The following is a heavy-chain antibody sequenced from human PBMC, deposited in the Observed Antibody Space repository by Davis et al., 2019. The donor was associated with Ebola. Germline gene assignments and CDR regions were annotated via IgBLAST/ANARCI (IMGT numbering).Heavy chain of an antibody. CDR3: ARGRYSGYDLRYYYYYGMDV. D-gene: IGHD5-12*01. V-gene: IGHV4-34*01. CDR1: GGSISSYY. J-gene: IGHJ6*02. CDR2: INHSGST. Sequence: SETLSLTCTVSGGSISSYYWSWIRQPPGKGLEWIGEINHSGSTNYNPSLKSRVTISVDTSKNQFSLKLSSVTAADTAVYYCARGRYSGYDLRYYYYYGMDVWGQGTTVTVSS.